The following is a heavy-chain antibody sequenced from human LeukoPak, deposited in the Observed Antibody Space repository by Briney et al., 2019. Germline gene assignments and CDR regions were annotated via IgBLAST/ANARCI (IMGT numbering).Heavy chain of an antibody. CDR2: ISSSSSYI. CDR3: ARDLPGIHYDILTDNWFDP. V-gene: IGHV3-21*01. D-gene: IGHD3-9*01. CDR1: GFTFSSYS. J-gene: IGHJ5*02. Sequence: NPGGSLRLSCAASGFTFSSYSMNWVRQAPGKGLEWVSSISSSSSYIYYADSVKGRFTISRDNAKNSLYLQMNSLRAEGTAVYYCARDLPGIHYDILTDNWFDPWGQGTLVTVSS.